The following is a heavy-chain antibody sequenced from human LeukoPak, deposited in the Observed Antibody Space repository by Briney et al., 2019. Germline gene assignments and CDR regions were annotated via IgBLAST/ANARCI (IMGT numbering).Heavy chain of an antibody. Sequence: GGSLRLSCAASGFTFDDYGMSWVRQAPGKGLEWVSGINWKGGSTGYADSVKGRFTISRDNAENSLYLQMNSLRAEDTAVYYCAELGITMIGGVWGKGTTVTISS. CDR1: GFTFDDYG. D-gene: IGHD3-10*02. CDR2: INWKGGST. J-gene: IGHJ6*04. V-gene: IGHV3-20*04. CDR3: AELGITMIGGV.